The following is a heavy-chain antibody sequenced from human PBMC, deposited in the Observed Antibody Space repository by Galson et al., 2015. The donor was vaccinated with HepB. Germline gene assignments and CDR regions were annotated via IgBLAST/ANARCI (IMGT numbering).Heavy chain of an antibody. Sequence: SLRLSCAASGFNFSSYSMNWVCQAPGKGLEWVAVISDDGTKNNYADSVKGRFTISRDNSKNTLYLQMNSLTAEDTAVYFCSRDRCSTTTCYWFYMFDYWGQGTLVTVSS. CDR1: GFNFSSYS. CDR2: ISDDGTKN. V-gene: IGHV3-30*03. J-gene: IGHJ4*02. D-gene: IGHD2-2*01. CDR3: SRDRCSTTTCYWFYMFDY.